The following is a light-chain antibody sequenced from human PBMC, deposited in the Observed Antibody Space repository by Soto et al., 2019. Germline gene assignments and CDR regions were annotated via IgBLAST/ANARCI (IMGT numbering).Light chain of an antibody. CDR1: QSVSNN. CDR3: QQYNNWPLT. V-gene: IGKV3D-15*01. CDR2: GAS. Sequence: EIVITQSPATLSVAPGERATLSCRASQSVSNNLAWYQQKPGQAPRLLIYGASTRATGSPARFSGSGSGTEFTLTIGSLQSEDFAVYYCQQYNNWPLTLGGGTKVDIK. J-gene: IGKJ4*01.